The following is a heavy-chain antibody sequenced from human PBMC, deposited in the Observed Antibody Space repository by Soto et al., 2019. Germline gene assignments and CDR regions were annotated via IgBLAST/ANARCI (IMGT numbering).Heavy chain of an antibody. Sequence: ASVKVSCKASGYTFTSYAMHWVRQAPGQRLEWMGWINAGNGNTKYSQKFQGRVTITRDTSTSTAYMELRSLRSDDTAVYYCARDELIFGVVTPPLSNSEYFQHWGQGTLVAVSS. CDR2: INAGNGNT. D-gene: IGHD3-3*01. J-gene: IGHJ1*01. V-gene: IGHV1-3*01. CDR1: GYTFTSYA. CDR3: ARDELIFGVVTPPLSNSEYFQH.